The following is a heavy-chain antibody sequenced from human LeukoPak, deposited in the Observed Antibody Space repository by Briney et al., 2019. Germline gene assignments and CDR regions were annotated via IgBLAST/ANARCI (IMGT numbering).Heavy chain of an antibody. CDR1: GFTFSNYA. CDR3: AKDPGEEATIPFDY. J-gene: IGHJ4*02. Sequence: GGSLRLSCAASGFTFSNYAMTWVRQAPGKGLEWVSAISGSGGSTYYADSVKGRFTISRDNSKNTLYLQMNSLRAEDTAVYYCAKDPGEEATIPFDYWGQGTLVTVSS. CDR2: ISGSGGST. V-gene: IGHV3-23*01. D-gene: IGHD5-12*01.